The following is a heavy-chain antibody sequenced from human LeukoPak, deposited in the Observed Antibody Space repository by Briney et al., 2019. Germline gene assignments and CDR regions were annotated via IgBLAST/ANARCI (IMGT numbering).Heavy chain of an antibody. Sequence: ASVTVSCKASGYSFTDYDFNWVRQAPGQGLEWLGWVSIYNDNTNYAREFQDRITMTTDISTSTAYMELKSLTSDDTAVYFCARTGHYQFDSWGQGTLVTGSS. D-gene: IGHD3-9*01. CDR1: GYSFTDYD. CDR2: VSIYNDNT. CDR3: ARTGHYQFDS. J-gene: IGHJ4*02. V-gene: IGHV1-18*01.